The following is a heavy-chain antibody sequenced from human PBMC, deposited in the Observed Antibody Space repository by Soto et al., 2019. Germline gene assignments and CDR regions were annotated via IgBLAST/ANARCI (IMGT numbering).Heavy chain of an antibody. CDR3: AKVLVGATHHNDSAS. Sequence: PSETLSLTCTVSGGSIYRSGYYWGWIRQPPGRGLEWTGNIDYNGVTYSNPSLKSRVTISRDTPKNQFSLKLTSVTAADTALYYCAKVLVGATHHNDSASWARGT. V-gene: IGHV4-39*01. D-gene: IGHD2-15*01. CDR1: GGSIYRSGYY. J-gene: IGHJ5*01. CDR2: IDYNGVT.